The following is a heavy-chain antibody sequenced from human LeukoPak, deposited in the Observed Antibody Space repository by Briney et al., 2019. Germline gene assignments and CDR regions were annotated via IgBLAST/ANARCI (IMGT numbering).Heavy chain of an antibody. D-gene: IGHD5-18*01. Sequence: ASVKVSCKASGYTFTSYGISWVRQAPGQGLEWMGWINPNSGGTNYAQKFQGRVTMTRDTSISTAYMELSRLRSDDTAVYYCAGGNWIQRPLRGSTIDYWGQGTLVTVSS. CDR1: GYTFTSYG. CDR2: INPNSGGT. V-gene: IGHV1-2*02. J-gene: IGHJ4*02. CDR3: AGGNWIQRPLRGSTIDY.